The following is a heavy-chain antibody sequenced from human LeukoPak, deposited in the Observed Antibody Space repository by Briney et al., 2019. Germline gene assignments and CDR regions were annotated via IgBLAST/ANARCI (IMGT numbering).Heavy chain of an antibody. V-gene: IGHV3-49*03. D-gene: IGHD6-19*01. J-gene: IGHJ5*02. CDR3: TRDVPGYSSGWYWYSRGTNWFDP. CDR1: GFTFGDYA. CDR2: IRSKAYGGTT. Sequence: GGSLRLSCTASGFTFGDYAMSWFRQAPGKGLEWVGFIRSKAYGGTTEYAASVKGRFTISRDDSKSIAYLQMNSLKTEDTAVYYCTRDVPGYSSGWYWYSRGTNWFDPWGQGTLVTVSS.